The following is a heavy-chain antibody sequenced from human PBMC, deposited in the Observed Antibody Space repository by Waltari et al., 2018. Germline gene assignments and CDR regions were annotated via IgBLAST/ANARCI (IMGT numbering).Heavy chain of an antibody. CDR2: INPNSGGT. D-gene: IGHD5-12*01. CDR1: GYTFTGYY. CDR3: ARGGRTSVANMDV. V-gene: IGHV1-2*02. Sequence: QVQLVQSGAEVKKPGASVKVSCKASGYTFTGYYMHWVRQAPGQGREWRGLINPNSGGTNYAQKCQGRVTMTRDTSISTAYMELSRLRSDDTAVYYCARGGRTSVANMDVWGKGTTVTVSS. J-gene: IGHJ6*04.